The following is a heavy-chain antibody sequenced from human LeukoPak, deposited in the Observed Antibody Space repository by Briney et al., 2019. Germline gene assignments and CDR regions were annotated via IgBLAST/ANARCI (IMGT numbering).Heavy chain of an antibody. D-gene: IGHD3-22*01. V-gene: IGHV3-30*18. CDR1: GFTVSSYG. CDR2: ISYDGSNK. Sequence: GGSLRLSCAASGFTVSSYGMHWVRQAPGKGLEWVAVISYDGSNKYYADSVKGRFTISRDNSKNTLYLQMNSLRAEDTAVYYCAKDSYYYDSSGYHPWDYYYGMDVWGQGTTVTVSS. J-gene: IGHJ6*02. CDR3: AKDSYYYDSSGYHPWDYYYGMDV.